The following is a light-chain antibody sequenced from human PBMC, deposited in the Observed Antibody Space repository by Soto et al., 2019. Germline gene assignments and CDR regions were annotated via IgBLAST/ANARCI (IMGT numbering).Light chain of an antibody. CDR2: EVS. CDR1: SSDFGGYNY. V-gene: IGLV2-8*01. J-gene: IGLJ1*01. Sequence: QSVLTQPPSASGSPGQSVTISCTGTSSDFGGYNYVSWYQQHPGKAPKLMIYEVSKRPSGVPDRFSGSKSGNTASLTVSGLQAEDEADYYCSSYAASNNLGVFGTGTKVTVL. CDR3: SSYAASNNLGV.